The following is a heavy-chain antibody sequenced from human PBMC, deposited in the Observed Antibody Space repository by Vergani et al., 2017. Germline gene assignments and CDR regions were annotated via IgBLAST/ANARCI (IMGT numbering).Heavy chain of an antibody. CDR2: IYYSGST. Sequence: QVQLQQWGAGLLKPSETLSLTCAVSGGSVSSGSYYWSWIRQPPGKGLEWIGYIYYSGSTNYNPSLKSRVTISVDTSKNQFSLKLSSVTAADTAVYYCADGGLDGYNRNWGQGTLVTVSS. J-gene: IGHJ4*02. V-gene: IGHV4-61*01. CDR3: ADGGLDGYNRN. CDR1: GGSVSSGSYY. D-gene: IGHD5-24*01.